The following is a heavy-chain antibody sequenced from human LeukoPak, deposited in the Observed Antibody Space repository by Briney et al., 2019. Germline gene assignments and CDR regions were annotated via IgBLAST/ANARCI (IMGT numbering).Heavy chain of an antibody. CDR1: GFTFSSYA. V-gene: IGHV3-49*04. CDR3: ARADNGQVGYMDV. Sequence: GGSLRLSCAASGFTFSSYAMHWVRQAPGKGLEWLGFLRSRIYGGTADYAVSVKGRMTISRDDSKDIAYLEVNSLKVEDTAVYYCARADNGQVGYMDVWGKGTTVTISS. J-gene: IGHJ6*03. CDR2: LRSRIYGGTA. D-gene: IGHD1-1*01.